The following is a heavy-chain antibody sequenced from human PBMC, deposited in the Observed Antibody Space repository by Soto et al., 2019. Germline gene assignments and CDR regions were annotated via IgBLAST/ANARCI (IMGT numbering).Heavy chain of an antibody. Sequence: SLRIACAASGFTLDQYAMHWVRQAPGKGLEWVSGISWNSGSIGYADSVKGRFTISRDNAKNSLYLQMNSLRAEDTALYYCAKDIVIRPGGNAFDISCKGPIVTVS. J-gene: IGHJ3*02. CDR2: ISWNSGSI. D-gene: IGHD2-8*02. CDR3: AKDIVIRPGGNAFDI. CDR1: GFTLDQYA. V-gene: IGHV3-9*01.